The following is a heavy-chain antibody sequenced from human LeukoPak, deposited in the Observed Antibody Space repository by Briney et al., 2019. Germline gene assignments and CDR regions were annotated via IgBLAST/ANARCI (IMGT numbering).Heavy chain of an antibody. CDR1: GGSISSYY. Sequence: SETLSLTCTVSGGSISSYYWSWIRQPPGKGLEWIGYIYYSGSTNYNPSLKSRVTISVDTSKNQFSLKLSSVTAADTAVYYCARHKTTIGAFDIWGQGTMVTVSS. CDR2: IYYSGST. D-gene: IGHD5-24*01. J-gene: IGHJ3*02. V-gene: IGHV4-59*08. CDR3: ARHKTTIGAFDI.